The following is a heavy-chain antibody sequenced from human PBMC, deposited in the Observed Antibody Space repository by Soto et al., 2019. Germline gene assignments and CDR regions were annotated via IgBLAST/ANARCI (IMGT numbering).Heavy chain of an antibody. CDR1: GFSFSDAW. Sequence: GGSLRLSCAASGFSFSDAWMSWVRQAPGKALEWVGLIKSGTAGGTTDYAAPAKGRFAISRDASKNTLYLQMKGLKTVDTAVYYCAPNQHGPSGDYWGQGTLVTVSS. V-gene: IGHV3-15*01. J-gene: IGHJ4*02. D-gene: IGHD2-2*01. CDR2: IKSGTAGGTT. CDR3: APNQHGPSGDY.